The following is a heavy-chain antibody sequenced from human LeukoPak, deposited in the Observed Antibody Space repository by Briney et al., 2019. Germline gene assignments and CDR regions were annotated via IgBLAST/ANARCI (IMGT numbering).Heavy chain of an antibody. CDR2: ISSSGDST. CDR1: GFTFNNYA. Sequence: GGSLRLSCAASGFTFNNYALSWVRQAPGKGLEWVSAISSSGDSTQYAESVKGRFTISRDNSKNTLYLQMNNLRAEDTAVYYCAKDRRGGFIVVVLENWGQGTLVTASS. D-gene: IGHD2-15*01. V-gene: IGHV3-23*01. J-gene: IGHJ4*02. CDR3: AKDRRGGFIVVVLEN.